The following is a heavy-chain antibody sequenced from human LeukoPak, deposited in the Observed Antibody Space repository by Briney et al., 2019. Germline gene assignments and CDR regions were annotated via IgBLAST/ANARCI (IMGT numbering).Heavy chain of an antibody. J-gene: IGHJ4*02. CDR2: IYYSGST. D-gene: IGHD4-23*01. Sequence: SETLSLTCTVSGGSISSSSYYWGWIRQPPGKGLEWIGCIYYSGSTYYNPSLKSRVTISVDTSKNQFSLKLSSVTAADTAVYYCARGASSRTTVVTGYYFDYWGQGTLVTVSS. CDR1: GGSISSSSYY. CDR3: ARGASSRTTVVTGYYFDY. V-gene: IGHV4-39*07.